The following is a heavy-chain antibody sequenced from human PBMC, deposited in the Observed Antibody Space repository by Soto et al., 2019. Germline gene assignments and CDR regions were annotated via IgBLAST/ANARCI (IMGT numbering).Heavy chain of an antibody. CDR3: AKDSGSGSYYHGYFDY. J-gene: IGHJ4*02. CDR2: ISYDGSNK. Sequence: GGSLRLSCAASGFTFSSYGMHWVRQAPGKGLEWVAVISYDGSNKYYADSVKGRFTISRDNSKNTLYLQMNSLRAEDTAVYYCAKDSGSGSYYHGYFDYWGQGTLVTVSS. D-gene: IGHD3-10*01. CDR1: GFTFSSYG. V-gene: IGHV3-30*18.